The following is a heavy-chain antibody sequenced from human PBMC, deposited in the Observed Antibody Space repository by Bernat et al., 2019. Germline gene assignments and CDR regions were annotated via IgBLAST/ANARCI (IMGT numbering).Heavy chain of an antibody. CDR1: GFTFSSYG. J-gene: IGHJ4*02. D-gene: IGHD3-10*01. Sequence: QVQLVESGGGVVQPGRSLRLSCAASGFTFSSYGMHWVRQAPGKGLEWVAVISYDGSNKYYADAVKGRFTISRDNSKNTLYLQMNSLRAEDTAVYYCAKGKGAWFGELEYDYWGQGTLVTVSS. CDR3: AKGKGAWFGELEYDY. CDR2: ISYDGSNK. V-gene: IGHV3-30*18.